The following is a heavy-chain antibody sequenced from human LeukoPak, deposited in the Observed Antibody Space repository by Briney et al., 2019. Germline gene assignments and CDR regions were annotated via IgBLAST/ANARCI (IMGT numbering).Heavy chain of an antibody. D-gene: IGHD3-10*01. V-gene: IGHV4-39*01. J-gene: IGHJ4*02. Sequence: PSETLSLTCTVSGGSISSSSYYWGWIRQPPGKGLEWIGSIYYSGSTYYNPSLKSRVTISVDTSKNQFSLKLSSVTAADTAVYYCARRGPRSGSYSYYFDYWGQGTLVTVSS. CDR2: IYYSGST. CDR1: GGSISSSSYY. CDR3: ARRGPRSGSYSYYFDY.